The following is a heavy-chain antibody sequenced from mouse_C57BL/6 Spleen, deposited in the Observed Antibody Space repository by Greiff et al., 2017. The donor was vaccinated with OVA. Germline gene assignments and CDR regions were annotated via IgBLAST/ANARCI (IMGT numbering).Heavy chain of an antibody. Sequence: EVKLMESEGGLVQPGSSMKLSCTASGFTFSDYYMAWVRQVPEKGLEWVANINYDGSSTYYLDSLKSRFIISRDNEKNILYLQMSSLKSEDTATYYCARVSTGIDFDYWGQGTTLTVSS. J-gene: IGHJ2*01. V-gene: IGHV5-16*01. CDR3: ARVSTGIDFDY. CDR2: INYDGSST. CDR1: GFTFSDYY. D-gene: IGHD4-1*02.